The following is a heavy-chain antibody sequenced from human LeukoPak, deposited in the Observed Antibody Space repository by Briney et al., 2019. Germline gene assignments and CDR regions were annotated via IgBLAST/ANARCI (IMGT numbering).Heavy chain of an antibody. J-gene: IGHJ4*02. CDR2: INPNSGGT. D-gene: IGHD3-10*01. CDR1: GYTFTDYY. Sequence: EASVKVSRKASGYTFTDYYMHWVRQAPGQGLEWMGWINPNSGGTNYAQKFQGRVTMTRDTSISTAYMELSTLRSDDTAVYYCARDIGFRGVTLYYFDCWGQGTLVTVSS. CDR3: ARDIGFRGVTLYYFDC. V-gene: IGHV1-2*02.